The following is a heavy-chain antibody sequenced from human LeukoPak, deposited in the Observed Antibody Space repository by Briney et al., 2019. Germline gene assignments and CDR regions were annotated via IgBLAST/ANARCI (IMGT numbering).Heavy chain of an antibody. CDR2: ISGGAGST. CDR1: GFTLSSYA. J-gene: IGHJ4*02. V-gene: IGHV3-23*01. D-gene: IGHD1-26*01. Sequence: PGGSLRLSCAASGFTLSSYAMSWVRQAPGKGLEWVSAISGGAGSTYYADSVKGRFTISRDSSKNTLYQQMNSLGAEDTAVYYCAKVPDSGNYHFDYWGQGTLVTVSS. CDR3: AKVPDSGNYHFDY.